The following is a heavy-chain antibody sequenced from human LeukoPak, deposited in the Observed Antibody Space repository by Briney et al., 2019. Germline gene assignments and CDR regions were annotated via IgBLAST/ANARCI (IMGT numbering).Heavy chain of an antibody. CDR1: GFPDSSNY. V-gene: IGHV3-53*01. D-gene: IGHD3-16*01. CDR2: IYSGGST. Sequence: PGGSESLLCTASGFPDSSNYASGSRQAPGRGLECVSVIYSGGSTYYADSVKGRFTITRDNSKNTLYLQMNSLRAEDTAVSYCARSASAGFYVNTGGKGTLVTVSS. CDR3: ARSASAGFYVNT. J-gene: IGHJ4*02.